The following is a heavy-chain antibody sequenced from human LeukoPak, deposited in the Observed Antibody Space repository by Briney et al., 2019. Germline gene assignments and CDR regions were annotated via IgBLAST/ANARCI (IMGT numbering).Heavy chain of an antibody. CDR2: IKQDGGEK. V-gene: IGHV3-7*01. CDR1: GFTFSSYW. J-gene: IGHJ4*02. D-gene: IGHD5-12*01. CDR3: ARARGGYDLDY. Sequence: GGSLRLSCAASGFTFSSYWMSWVRQAPGKGLEWVANIKQDGGEKYYVESVKGRFTISRDNAKNSLYLQMNSLRVEDTAVYYCARARGGYDLDYWGQGTLVTVSS.